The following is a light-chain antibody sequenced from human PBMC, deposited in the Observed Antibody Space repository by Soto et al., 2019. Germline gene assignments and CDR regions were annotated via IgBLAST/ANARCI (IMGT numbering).Light chain of an antibody. Sequence: EIVLTQSPGTLSLPPGERATLSCRASQSVSSDSLAWYQQRPGQAPRLLIYGTSSRATGIPDRFSGSGSGTDLTLTISRLEPEDFAVYFCQQFGSLPWTFGQGTKVEIK. CDR2: GTS. J-gene: IGKJ1*01. V-gene: IGKV3-20*01. CDR1: QSVSSDS. CDR3: QQFGSLPWT.